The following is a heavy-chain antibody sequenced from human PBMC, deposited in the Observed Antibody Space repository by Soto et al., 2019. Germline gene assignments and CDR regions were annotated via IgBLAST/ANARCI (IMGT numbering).Heavy chain of an antibody. Sequence: QVQLVESGGGVVQPGRSLRLSCAASELTFSSYGMHWVRQAPGKGLEWVAVIWYDGSNKYYADSVKGRFTISRDNSKNTLYLQMNSLRAEDTAVYYCASTTGCGTTGAFDIWGQGTMVTVSS. J-gene: IGHJ3*02. V-gene: IGHV3-33*01. CDR1: ELTFSSYG. CDR2: IWYDGSNK. CDR3: ASTTGCGTTGAFDI. D-gene: IGHD4-17*01.